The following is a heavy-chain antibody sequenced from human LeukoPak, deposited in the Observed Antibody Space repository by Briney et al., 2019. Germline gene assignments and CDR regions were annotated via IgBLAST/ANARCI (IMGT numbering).Heavy chain of an antibody. CDR1: GYTFTGYY. D-gene: IGHD6-6*01. Sequence: ASVKVSCKASGYTFTGYYMHWVRQAPGQGLEWMGWINPNSGGTNYAQKFQGRVTMTRDTSISTAYMELSRLRSDDTAVYYCARVGSSSSGGGVDYWGQGTLVTVSS. CDR2: INPNSGGT. V-gene: IGHV1-2*02. CDR3: ARVGSSSSGGGVDY. J-gene: IGHJ4*02.